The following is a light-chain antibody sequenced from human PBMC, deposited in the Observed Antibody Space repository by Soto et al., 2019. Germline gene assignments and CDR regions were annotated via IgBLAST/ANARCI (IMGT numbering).Light chain of an antibody. Sequence: LKQSPSALSLSLGERATLSCRASQSVSNNYLAWYQQKPGQAPRLLIYGASNRATGIPDRFSGSGSGTDFTLTISRLEPEDIAVYYCQQYGSSGTFGQGTNV. V-gene: IGKV3-20*01. CDR2: GAS. CDR3: QQYGSSGT. J-gene: IGKJ1*01. CDR1: QSVSNNY.